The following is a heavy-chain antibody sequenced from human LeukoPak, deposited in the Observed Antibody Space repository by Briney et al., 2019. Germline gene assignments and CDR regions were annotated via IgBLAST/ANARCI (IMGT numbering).Heavy chain of an antibody. J-gene: IGHJ6*02. D-gene: IGHD3-10*01. CDR2: IYHSGST. CDR3: ARGGNYYGPGSYPDV. Sequence: SETLSLTCTVSGYSISSGYYWGWIRQPPGKGLEWIGSIYHSGSTYYNPSLKSRVTISVDTSKNQFSLKLSSVTAADTAVYYCARGGNYYGPGSYPDVWGQGTTVTVSS. CDR1: GYSISSGYY. V-gene: IGHV4-38-2*02.